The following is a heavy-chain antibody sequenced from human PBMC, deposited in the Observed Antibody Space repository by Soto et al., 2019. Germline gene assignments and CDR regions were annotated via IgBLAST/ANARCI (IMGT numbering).Heavy chain of an antibody. Sequence: EVQLLESGGGLVQPGGSLRLSCAASGFIFSGYAMTWVRQAPGKGLEWVSSISGSDGTTSFADSVKGRFTIARDNSKNTLYLQMSSLRAEDTAIYYGAKDEDPSGWYIGYYFDYWGQGILVTVSS. CDR3: AKDEDPSGWYIGYYFDY. CDR2: ISGSDGTT. D-gene: IGHD6-19*01. J-gene: IGHJ4*02. CDR1: GFIFSGYA. V-gene: IGHV3-23*01.